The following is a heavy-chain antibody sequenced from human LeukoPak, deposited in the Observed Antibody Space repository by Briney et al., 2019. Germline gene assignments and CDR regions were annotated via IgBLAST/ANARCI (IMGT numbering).Heavy chain of an antibody. CDR3: ARDTLSWFDP. D-gene: IGHD2/OR15-2a*01. CDR1: GGSISRYY. V-gene: IGHV4-4*07. CDR2: IYTSGST. Sequence: KPSQSLSLTCTVSGGSISRYYWSWIRQPAGKGLEWIGRIYTSGSTNYNPSLKSRLTMSVDTSKNQFSLKLSSVTAADTAVYYCARDTLSWFDPWGQGTLVTVSS. J-gene: IGHJ5*02.